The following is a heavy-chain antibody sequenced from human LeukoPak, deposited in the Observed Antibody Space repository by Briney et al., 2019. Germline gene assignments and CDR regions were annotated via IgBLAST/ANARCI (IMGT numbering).Heavy chain of an antibody. CDR2: ISYNDDK. D-gene: IGHD3-9*01. CDR1: DFSLSTPGMG. CDR3: AHLVVTIDWRSYFDY. Sequence: SGPTLVNPTQTLTLTCTFSDFSLSTPGMGVAWIRQPPGKAPEWLVIISYNDDKRYSPSLRSRLTITKDTSKNQVVLTMTNVDVVDTATYYCAHLVVTIDWRSYFDYWGQGILVTVSS. V-gene: IGHV2-5*01. J-gene: IGHJ4*02.